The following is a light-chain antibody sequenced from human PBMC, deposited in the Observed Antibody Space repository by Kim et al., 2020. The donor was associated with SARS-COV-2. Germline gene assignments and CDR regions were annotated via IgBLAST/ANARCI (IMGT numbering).Light chain of an antibody. CDR3: KVWGRSGDHPV. V-gene: IGLV3-21*04. Sequence: SYELTQPPSVSVAPGKTARVTCGGNNIGGKSVHWYQQKPGQAPVVVIYYDSDRPSGIPERFSGSNSGNTATLTISRVEAGDEADYYCKVWGRSGDHPVFG. J-gene: IGLJ3*02. CDR1: NIGGKS. CDR2: YDS.